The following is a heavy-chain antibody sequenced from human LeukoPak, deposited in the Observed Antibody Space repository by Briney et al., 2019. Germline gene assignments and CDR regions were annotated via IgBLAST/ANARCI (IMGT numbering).Heavy chain of an antibody. Sequence: GGSLRLSCAASGFTFSSYAMSWVRQAPGKGLEWVAAISGSGGSTYYADSVKGRFTISRDNSKTTLYLQMNSLRAEDTAVYYCAKVARGGYNWFDHWGQGTLVTVSS. CDR2: ISGSGGST. CDR3: AKVARGGYNWFDH. CDR1: GFTFSSYA. J-gene: IGHJ5*02. V-gene: IGHV3-23*01. D-gene: IGHD3-16*01.